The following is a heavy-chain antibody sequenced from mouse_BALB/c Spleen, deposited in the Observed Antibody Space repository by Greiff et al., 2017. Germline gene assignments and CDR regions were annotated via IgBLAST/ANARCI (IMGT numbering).Heavy chain of an antibody. D-gene: IGHD2-3*01. J-gene: IGHJ3*01. V-gene: IGHV7-3*02. CDR2: IRNKANGYTT. Sequence: DVKLVESGGGLVQPGGSLRLSCATSGFTFTDYYMSWVRQPPGKALEWLGFIRNKANGYTTEYSASVKGRFTISRDNSQSILYLQMNTLRAEDSATYYCARDIDGYYEGFAYWGQGTLVTVSA. CDR1: GFTFTDYY. CDR3: ARDIDGYYEGFAY.